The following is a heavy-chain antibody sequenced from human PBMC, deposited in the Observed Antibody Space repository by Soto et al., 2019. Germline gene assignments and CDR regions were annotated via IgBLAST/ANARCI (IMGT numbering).Heavy chain of an antibody. Sequence: SETLSLTCTVSGGSISSDYWSWIRQPPGKGLEWIGYIYYSGSTNYNPSLKSRVTISVDTSKNQFSLKLSSVTAADTAVYYCGRETLYGSGATRIDYWGQGTLVTVSS. CDR2: IYYSGST. J-gene: IGHJ4*02. CDR1: GGSISSDY. D-gene: IGHD3-10*01. V-gene: IGHV4-59*01. CDR3: GRETLYGSGATRIDY.